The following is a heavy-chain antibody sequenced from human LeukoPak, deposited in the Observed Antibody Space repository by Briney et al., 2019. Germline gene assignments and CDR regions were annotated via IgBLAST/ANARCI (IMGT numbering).Heavy chain of an antibody. Sequence: PSETLSLTCTVSGGSISSYYWSWIRQPPGKGLEWIGYIYYSGSTNYNPSLKSRVTISVDTSKNQFSLKLSSVTAADTAVYYCARVIAAAGPSYFDYWVQGTLVTVSS. V-gene: IGHV4-59*01. CDR2: IYYSGST. D-gene: IGHD6-13*01. J-gene: IGHJ4*02. CDR3: ARVIAAAGPSYFDY. CDR1: GGSISSYY.